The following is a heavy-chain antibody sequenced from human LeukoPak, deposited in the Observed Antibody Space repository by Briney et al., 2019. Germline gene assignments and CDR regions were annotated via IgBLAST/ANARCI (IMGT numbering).Heavy chain of an antibody. J-gene: IGHJ4*01. V-gene: IGHV3-15*01. CDR3: NADYYDNLVGAYFDY. D-gene: IGHD3-22*01. CDR2: IKSKTDGGTT. CDR1: GFTFSNAW. Sequence: GGSLRLSCAVSGFTFSNAWMSWVRQAPGKGLEWIGRIKSKTDGGTTDYAAPVKGRFTISRDDSENTLYVQMNSLKTEDTAVYYCNADYYDNLVGAYFDYWGHGTLVTVSS.